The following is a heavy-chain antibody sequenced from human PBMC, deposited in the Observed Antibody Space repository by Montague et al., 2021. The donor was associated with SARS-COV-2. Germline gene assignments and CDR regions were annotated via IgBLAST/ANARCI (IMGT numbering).Heavy chain of an antibody. CDR3: TRPLFYYDRSIGGGDY. J-gene: IGHJ4*02. Sequence: SETLSLTCTVSGGSISSSSYYWVWIRQPPGKGLEWIGRIYYSGDTDYNPTLKSRVTISLDTSKNQFSLTLTSVTAADTAVYYCTRPLFYYDRSIGGGDYWGQGTLVTVSS. CDR2: IYYSGDT. V-gene: IGHV4-39*01. CDR1: GGSISSSSYY. D-gene: IGHD3-22*01.